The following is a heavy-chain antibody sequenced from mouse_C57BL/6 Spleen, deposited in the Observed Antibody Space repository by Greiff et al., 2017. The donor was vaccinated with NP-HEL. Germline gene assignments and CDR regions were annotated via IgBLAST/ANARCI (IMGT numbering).Heavy chain of an antibody. D-gene: IGHD4-1*01. CDR3: AREGLTGTLDY. Sequence: QVQLQQPGAELVKPGASVKLSCKASGYTFTSYWMHWVKQRPGQGLEWIGMIHPNSGSTNYNEKFKSKATLTVDKSSSTAYMQLSSLTSEDSAVYYCAREGLTGTLDYWGQGTTLTVSS. CDR2: IHPNSGST. V-gene: IGHV1-64*01. CDR1: GYTFTSYW. J-gene: IGHJ2*01.